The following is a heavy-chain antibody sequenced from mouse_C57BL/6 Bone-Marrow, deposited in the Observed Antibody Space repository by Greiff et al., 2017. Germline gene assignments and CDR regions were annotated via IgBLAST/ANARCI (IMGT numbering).Heavy chain of an antibody. Sequence: VKLQQPGAELVRPGTSVKLSCKASGYTFTSYWMHWVKQRPGQGLEWIGVIDPSDSYTNYNQKFKGKATLTVDTSSSTAYMQLSSLTSEDSAVYYCARGQLRYYFDYWGQGTTLTVSS. CDR1: GYTFTSYW. D-gene: IGHD3-2*02. V-gene: IGHV1-59*01. CDR2: IDPSDSYT. J-gene: IGHJ2*01. CDR3: ARGQLRYYFDY.